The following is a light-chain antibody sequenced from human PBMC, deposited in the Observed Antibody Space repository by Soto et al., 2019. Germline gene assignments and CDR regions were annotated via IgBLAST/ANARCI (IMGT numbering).Light chain of an antibody. J-gene: IGKJ1*01. Sequence: EIVLTQSPGTLSLSPGERATLSCRASQSVSNNYLAWYQQKSGQAPRLLIYGAFSRANGIPVRFSGSGSGTDFTLTISRLEPEDFAVYYCQQYDTSPRTFGQGTKVDIK. V-gene: IGKV3-20*01. CDR3: QQYDTSPRT. CDR2: GAF. CDR1: QSVSNNY.